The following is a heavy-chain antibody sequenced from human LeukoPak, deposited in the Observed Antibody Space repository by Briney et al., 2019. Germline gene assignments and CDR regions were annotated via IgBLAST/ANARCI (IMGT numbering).Heavy chain of an antibody. CDR1: GYSFTSYW. Sequence: GESLKISCKGSGYSFTSYWIGWVRQMPGKGLEWMGIIYPGDSDTRYSPSFQGQVTISADKSISTAYLQWSSLKASDTAMYYCARLPMGGGSYTSVHFDYWGQGTLVTVSS. J-gene: IGHJ4*02. CDR3: ARLPMGGGSYTSVHFDY. D-gene: IGHD1-26*01. V-gene: IGHV5-51*01. CDR2: IYPGDSDT.